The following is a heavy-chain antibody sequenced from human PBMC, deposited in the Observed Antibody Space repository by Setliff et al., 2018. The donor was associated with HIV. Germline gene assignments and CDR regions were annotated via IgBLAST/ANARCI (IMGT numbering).Heavy chain of an antibody. CDR3: ARVDSSGYQHHDY. Sequence: GGSLRLSCAASGFSFSSYWMYWVRQAPGKGLVWVSRINSDGNTISYADSVKGRFTISRDNAKNTVYLEMNSLRAEDTAVYYCARVDSSGYQHHDYWGQGTLVTVSS. CDR2: INSDGNTI. J-gene: IGHJ4*02. CDR1: GFSFSSYW. D-gene: IGHD3-22*01. V-gene: IGHV3-74*01.